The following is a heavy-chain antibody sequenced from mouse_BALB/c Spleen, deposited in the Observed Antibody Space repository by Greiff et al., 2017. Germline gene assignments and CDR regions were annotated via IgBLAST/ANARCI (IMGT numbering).Heavy chain of an antibody. J-gene: IGHJ4*01. CDR2: IWSGGST. CDR1: GFSLTSYG. CDR3: ARKAYYGNYDAMDY. V-gene: IGHV2-2*02. D-gene: IGHD2-10*01. Sequence: QVQLKQSGPGLVQPSQSLSITCTVSGFSLTSYGVHWVRQSPGKGLEWLGVIWSGGSTDYNAAFISRLSISKDNSKSQVFFKMNSLQANDTAIYYCARKAYYGNYDAMDYCGQGTSVTVSS.